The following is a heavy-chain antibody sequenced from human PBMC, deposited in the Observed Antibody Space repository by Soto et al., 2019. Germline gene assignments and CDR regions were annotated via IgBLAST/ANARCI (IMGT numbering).Heavy chain of an antibody. Sequence: SETRSLTCTVSGGSISSYYWSWIRQPPGKGLEWIGYIYYSGSTNYNPSLKSRVTISVDTSKNQFSLKLSSVTAADTAVYYCARLLNYDFWSGPPGAFDIWGQGTMVTVSS. D-gene: IGHD3-3*01. J-gene: IGHJ3*02. CDR3: ARLLNYDFWSGPPGAFDI. CDR2: IYYSGST. CDR1: GGSISSYY. V-gene: IGHV4-59*08.